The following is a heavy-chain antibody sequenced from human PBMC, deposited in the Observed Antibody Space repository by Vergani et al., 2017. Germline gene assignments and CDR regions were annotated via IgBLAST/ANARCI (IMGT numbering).Heavy chain of an antibody. V-gene: IGHV3-30*03. CDR1: GFTFSSYG. J-gene: IGHJ6*02. CDR3: ARDYDILAGYSAYGMDV. CDR2: ISYDGSNK. D-gene: IGHD3-9*01. Sequence: QVQLVESGGGVVQPGRSLRLSCAASGFTFSSYGMHWVRQAPGKGLEWVAVISYDGSNKYYADSVKGRFTISRDNSKNTLYLQMNSLRAEDTAVYYCARDYDILAGYSAYGMDVWGQGTTVTVSS.